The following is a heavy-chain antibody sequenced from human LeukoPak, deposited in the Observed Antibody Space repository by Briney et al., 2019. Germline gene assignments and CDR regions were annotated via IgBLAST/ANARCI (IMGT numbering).Heavy chain of an antibody. CDR3: AKGRRFLEWLPLDY. CDR1: GFTFSSYW. D-gene: IGHD3-3*01. J-gene: IGHJ4*02. CDR2: IKSDGSST. V-gene: IGHV3-74*01. Sequence: GGSLRLSCAASGFTFSSYWMHWVRQAPGKGLVWVSRIKSDGSSTSYAGSVKGRFTISRDNSKNTLYLQMNSLRAEDTAVYYCAKGRRFLEWLPLDYWGQGTLVTVSS.